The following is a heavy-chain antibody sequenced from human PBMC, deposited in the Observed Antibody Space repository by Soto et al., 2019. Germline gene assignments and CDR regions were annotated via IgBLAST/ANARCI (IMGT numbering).Heavy chain of an antibody. CDR1: GGALTSYP. CDR3: ETYQRTYKWTDI. Sequence: QVRLEQSGAEVKKPGSSVRVSCQASGGALTSYPIHWVRQAPGQGLEWMGVIDPIVDTSNLAENFKTRLTLTADTSTKTVYMDITSLRSDDTAIYFCETYQRTYKWTDIWGRGTQLTVSS. CDR2: IDPIVDTS. D-gene: IGHD1-20*01. J-gene: IGHJ4*02. V-gene: IGHV1-69*06.